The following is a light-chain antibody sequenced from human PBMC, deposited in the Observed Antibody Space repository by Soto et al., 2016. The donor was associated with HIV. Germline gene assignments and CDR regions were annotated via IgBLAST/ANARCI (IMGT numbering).Light chain of an antibody. Sequence: SYVLTQPPSVSVAPGKTAKVTCGGKNIGNKNVHWYQQRPGQAPMLVVHDDGDRPSGIPERFSGSNSGNTATLTISRVEAGDEADYYCQVWDSDSDVVFGGGTKLTVV. CDR2: DDG. CDR3: QVWDSDSDVV. V-gene: IGLV3-21*03. CDR1: NIGNKN. J-gene: IGLJ2*01.